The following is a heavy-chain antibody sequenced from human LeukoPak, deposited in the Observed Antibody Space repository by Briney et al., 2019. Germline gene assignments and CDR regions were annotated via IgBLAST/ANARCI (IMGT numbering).Heavy chain of an antibody. J-gene: IGHJ4*02. CDR1: GGSISSYY. CDR2: IYYSGST. CDR3: ASSSPGDFWSGYPYYFDY. D-gene: IGHD3-3*01. V-gene: IGHV4-59*01. Sequence: PSETLSLTCTVSGGSISSYYWSWIRQPPGKGLEWIGYIYYSGSTNYNPSLKSRVTISVDTSKNQFSLKLSSVTAADTAVYYCASSSPGDFWSGYPYYFDYWGQGTLVTVSS.